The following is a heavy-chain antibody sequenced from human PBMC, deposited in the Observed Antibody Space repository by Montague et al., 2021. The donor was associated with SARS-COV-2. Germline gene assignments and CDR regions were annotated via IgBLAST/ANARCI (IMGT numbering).Heavy chain of an antibody. D-gene: IGHD3-10*01. CDR2: IYYSGTT. CDR3: ARGMIRGVTTPFDY. Sequence: SETLSLTCSVSSGSIISSGYYWGWIRQPPGKELEWIGNIYYSGTTYYNPSLQSRGTISVDTSKNRLSLRLSSVTAVDTAVYFCARGMIRGVTTPFDYWGQGSQVTVSS. V-gene: IGHV4-39*02. J-gene: IGHJ4*02. CDR1: SGSIISSGYY.